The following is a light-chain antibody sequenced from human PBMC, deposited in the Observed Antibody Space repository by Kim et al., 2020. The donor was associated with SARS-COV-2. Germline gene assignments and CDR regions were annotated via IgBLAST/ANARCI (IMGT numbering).Light chain of an antibody. J-gene: IGKJ4*01. Sequence: ASISCRCSQSLLHSNGYNYLDWYLQKPGQAPQLLIDMASNRASGVPDRFSASGTGTEFTLKISRVKAEDVGVYYCMQSVQTPLTFGGGTKVDIK. CDR2: MAS. CDR3: MQSVQTPLT. V-gene: IGKV2-28*01. CDR1: QSLLHSNGYNY.